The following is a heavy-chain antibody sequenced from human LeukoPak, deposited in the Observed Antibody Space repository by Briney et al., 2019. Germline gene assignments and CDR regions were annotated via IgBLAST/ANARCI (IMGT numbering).Heavy chain of an antibody. J-gene: IGHJ4*02. CDR2: ISGSGGST. D-gene: IGHD3-3*01. V-gene: IGHV3-23*01. CDR1: GFTFSSYS. Sequence: GGSLRLSCAASGFTFSSYSMSWVRQAPGKGLEWVSAISGSGGSTYYADSVKGRFTISRDNSKNTLYLQMNSPRAEDRAVYYCAKDANYDFWSGYIRYWGQGTLVTVSS. CDR3: AKDANYDFWSGYIRY.